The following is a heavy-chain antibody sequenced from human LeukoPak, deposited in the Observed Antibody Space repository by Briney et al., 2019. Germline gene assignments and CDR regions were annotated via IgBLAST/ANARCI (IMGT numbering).Heavy chain of an antibody. CDR2: INTNTGNP. V-gene: IGHV7-4-1*02. J-gene: IGHJ3*01. D-gene: IGHD3-22*01. CDR3: ARLYWYYYDNGPGGSDAFDF. Sequence: ASVKVSCKPSGYTFTNYAMNWVRQAPRQGVEWMGWINTNTGNPTYSQDFTGRFVFSLDTSVSTAYLQISSLKAEDTAVYYCARLYWYYYDNGPGGSDAFDFWGQGTMVTVSS. CDR1: GYTFTNYA.